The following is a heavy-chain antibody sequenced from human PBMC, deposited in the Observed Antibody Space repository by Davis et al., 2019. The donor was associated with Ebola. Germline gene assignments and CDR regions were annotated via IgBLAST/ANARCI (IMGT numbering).Heavy chain of an antibody. D-gene: IGHD3-22*01. V-gene: IGHV1-69*04. J-gene: IGHJ4*02. Sequence: SVKVSCKASGGTFSSYGISWVRQAPGQGLEWMGRIIPILGIAKYAQKFQGRVTITADKSTSTAYMELSSLKSEDTAVYYCAREYYDSSGSDYWGQGTLVTVSS. CDR1: GGTFSSYG. CDR2: IIPILGIA. CDR3: AREYYDSSGSDY.